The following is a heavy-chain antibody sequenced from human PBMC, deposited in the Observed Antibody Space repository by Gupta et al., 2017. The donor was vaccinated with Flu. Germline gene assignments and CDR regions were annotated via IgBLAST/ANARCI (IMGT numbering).Heavy chain of an antibody. D-gene: IGHD3-3*01. CDR1: GFTFSNAW. Sequence: EVQLVESGGGLVKPGGSLRLSCAASGFTFSNAWMSWVPHAPGKGLEWVGRIKSKTDGGTTDYAAPVKGRFTISRDDSKNTLYLQMNSLKTEDTAVYYCTTDFTLTYYDFWSSLNGMDVWGQGTTVTVSS. V-gene: IGHV3-15*01. CDR3: TTDFTLTYYDFWSSLNGMDV. CDR2: IKSKTDGGTT. J-gene: IGHJ6*02.